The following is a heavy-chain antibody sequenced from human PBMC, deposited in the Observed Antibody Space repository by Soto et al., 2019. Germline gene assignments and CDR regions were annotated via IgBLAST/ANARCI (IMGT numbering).Heavy chain of an antibody. CDR3: ARDRYCSSTSCSLELDY. J-gene: IGHJ4*02. Sequence: GGSLRLSCAASGFTFSSYGMHWVRQAPGKGLEWVAVIWYDGSNKYYADSVKGRFTISRDNSKNTLYLQMNSLRAEDTAVYYCARDRYCSSTSCSLELDYWGQGTLVTVSS. V-gene: IGHV3-33*01. CDR1: GFTFSSYG. D-gene: IGHD2-2*01. CDR2: IWYDGSNK.